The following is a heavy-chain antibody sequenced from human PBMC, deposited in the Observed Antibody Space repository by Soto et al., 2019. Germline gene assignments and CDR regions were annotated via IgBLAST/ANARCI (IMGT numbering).Heavy chain of an antibody. CDR2: IIPIFGTT. CDR1: GGTFSSYA. D-gene: IGHD2-15*01. J-gene: IGHJ4*02. CDR3: ARSCLASSCYFIY. Sequence: SVKVSCKASGGTFSSYAISWVRQAPGQGLEWMGWIIPIFGTTNYAQKFQGRVTMTTDESTSTAYMELRSLRSDDTAVYYCARSCLASSCYFIYWGQGTLVTVSS. V-gene: IGHV1-69*05.